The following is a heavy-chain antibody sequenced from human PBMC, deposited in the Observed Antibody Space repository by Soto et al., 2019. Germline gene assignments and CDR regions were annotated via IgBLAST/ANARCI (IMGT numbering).Heavy chain of an antibody. J-gene: IGHJ6*02. V-gene: IGHV1-18*01. CDR3: AIDRSLALGYGMDV. CDR1: GYTFSSYG. D-gene: IGHD2-15*01. Sequence: QVQLVQSGAEVKKPGASVKVSCKASGYTFSSYGISWVRQAPGQGLEWMGWISAYNGRTNYAQKLQGRVTMTTDTSTSTAYMELRRLRSDDTAVYYCAIDRSLALGYGMDVWGQGTTVTVSS. CDR2: ISAYNGRT.